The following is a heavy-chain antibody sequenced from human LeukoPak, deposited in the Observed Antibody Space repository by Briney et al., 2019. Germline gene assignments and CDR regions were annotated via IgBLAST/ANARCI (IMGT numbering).Heavy chain of an antibody. CDR3: ATSGNLGNDF. CDR1: GFTFSTNW. V-gene: IGHV3-7*01. Sequence: GGSLRLSCAVSGFTFSTNWMSWVRQAPGKGLEWVANIKEDGSEKYYVDSVTGRFTISRDNADYSLHLQMNSLRVEDTAVYYCATSGNLGNDFWGQGTLVTVSP. J-gene: IGHJ4*02. D-gene: IGHD3-16*01. CDR2: IKEDGSEK.